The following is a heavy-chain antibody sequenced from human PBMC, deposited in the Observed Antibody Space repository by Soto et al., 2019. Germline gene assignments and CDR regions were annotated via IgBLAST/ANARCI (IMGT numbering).Heavy chain of an antibody. Sequence: ASVKVSCKASGYTFTGYYMHWVRQAPGQGLEWMGWINPNSGGTDYAQKFQGWVTMTRDTSISTAYMELSRLRSDDTAVYYCERGHSSGWVYWGQGNLVTVSS. CDR1: GYTFTGYY. J-gene: IGHJ4*02. CDR2: INPNSGGT. V-gene: IGHV1-2*04. CDR3: ERGHSSGWVY. D-gene: IGHD6-19*01.